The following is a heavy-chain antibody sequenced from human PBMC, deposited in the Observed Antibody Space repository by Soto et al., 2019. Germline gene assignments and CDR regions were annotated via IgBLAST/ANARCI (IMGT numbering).Heavy chain of an antibody. CDR2: FDPEDGET. CDR3: ATGPYDSSGYYYPASAHFDY. J-gene: IGHJ4*02. CDR1: GCTLTELS. Sequence: ASVKVSCKVSGCTLTELSMHWVRQAPGKGLEWMGGFDPEDGETIYAQKFQGRVTMTEDTSTDTAYMELSSLRSEDTAVYYCATGPYDSSGYYYPASAHFDYWGQGTLVTVSS. V-gene: IGHV1-24*01. D-gene: IGHD3-22*01.